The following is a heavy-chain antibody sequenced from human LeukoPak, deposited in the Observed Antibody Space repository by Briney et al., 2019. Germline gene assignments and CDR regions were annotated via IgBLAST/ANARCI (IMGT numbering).Heavy chain of an antibody. V-gene: IGHV4-61*02. D-gene: IGHD5-18*01. CDR2: IYTSGST. CDR3: ARTGIQLWFNGAFDI. J-gene: IGHJ3*02. Sequence: SQTLSLTCTVSGGSISSGSYYWSWIRQPAGKGLEWIGRIYTSGSTNYHPSLKSRVTISVDTSKNQFSLKLSSVTAADTAVYYCARTGIQLWFNGAFDIWGQGTMVTVSS. CDR1: GGSISSGSYY.